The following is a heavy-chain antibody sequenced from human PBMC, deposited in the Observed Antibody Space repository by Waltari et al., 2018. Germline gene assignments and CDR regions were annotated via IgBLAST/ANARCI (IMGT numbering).Heavy chain of an antibody. CDR1: GFTFDDYA. Sequence: EVQLVASGGGLVQPGRSLSLSCAASGFTFDDYAMHWVRQAPGKGLEWVSGISWNSGRIGYADSVKGRFTISRDNGKNAVELQMNSLRGEDMALYCCAKTAATNDAFDIWGQGTMVTVSS. J-gene: IGHJ3*02. CDR2: ISWNSGRI. V-gene: IGHV3-9*03. CDR3: AKTAATNDAFDI. D-gene: IGHD5-18*01.